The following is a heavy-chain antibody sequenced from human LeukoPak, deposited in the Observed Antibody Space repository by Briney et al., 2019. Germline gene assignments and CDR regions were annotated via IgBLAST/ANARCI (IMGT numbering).Heavy chain of an antibody. J-gene: IGHJ4*02. Sequence: GGSLRLSCAASGFTFSSYYVNWVRQAPGKGLEWVSSISSSSSYIYYADSVKGRFTISRDNAKNSLYLQMNSLRAEDTAVYYCASQTGVIDYWGQGTLVTVSS. CDR3: ASQTGVIDY. CDR1: GFTFSSYY. V-gene: IGHV3-21*01. D-gene: IGHD1-1*01. CDR2: ISSSSSYI.